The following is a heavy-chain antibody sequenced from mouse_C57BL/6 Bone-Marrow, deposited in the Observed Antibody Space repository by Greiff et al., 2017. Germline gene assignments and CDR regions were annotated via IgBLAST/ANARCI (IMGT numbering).Heavy chain of an antibody. Sequence: VQLQQSGAELVRPGASVKLSCTASGFNIKDDYMHWVKQSPEQGLEWIGWIDPENGDTEYASKFQGKATITADTSSNTAYLQLSSLTSEDTAVYYCTPYGKFDYWGQGTTLTVSS. V-gene: IGHV14-4*01. D-gene: IGHD2-1*01. CDR2: IDPENGDT. CDR3: TPYGKFDY. CDR1: GFNIKDDY. J-gene: IGHJ2*01.